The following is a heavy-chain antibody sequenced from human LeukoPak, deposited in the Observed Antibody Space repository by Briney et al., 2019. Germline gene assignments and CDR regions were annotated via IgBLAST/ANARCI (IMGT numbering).Heavy chain of an antibody. CDR3: ARDYYGSGNLYYYYGMDV. J-gene: IGHJ6*02. CDR2: ISSCSSTI. D-gene: IGHD3-10*01. V-gene: IGHV3-48*01. Sequence: GGSLRLSCAASGFTFSSYSMNWVRQAPGKGLEWVSYISSCSSTIYYADSVKGRFTISRDNAKNSLYLQMNSLRAEDTAAYYCARDYYGSGNLYYYYGMDVWGQGTTVTVSS. CDR1: GFTFSSYS.